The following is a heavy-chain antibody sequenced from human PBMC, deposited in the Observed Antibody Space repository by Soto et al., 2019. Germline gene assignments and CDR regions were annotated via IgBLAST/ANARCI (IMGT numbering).Heavy chain of an antibody. J-gene: IGHJ5*02. D-gene: IGHD6-19*01. CDR3: ARFAAVAGTDWFDP. CDR1: GYTFTSYG. CDR2: ISAYNGNT. Sequence: ASVKVSCKASGYTFTSYGISWVRQAPGQGLEWMGWISAYNGNTNYAQKLQGRVTMTTDTSTSTAYMELRSLRSDDTAVYYCARFAAVAGTDWFDPWGQGTLVTVSS. V-gene: IGHV1-18*01.